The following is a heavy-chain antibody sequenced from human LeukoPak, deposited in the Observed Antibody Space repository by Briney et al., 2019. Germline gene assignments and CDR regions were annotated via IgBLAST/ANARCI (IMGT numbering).Heavy chain of an antibody. Sequence: ETLSLTCTVSGDSISSYYWYWFRQPPGKELEWIACIYYSGITHYNPSLKSRVTISLDTSKNQFSLRLSSVTAADTAVYYCAREGIVRTYDQWGQGTLVTVS. D-gene: IGHD2/OR15-2a*01. V-gene: IGHV4-59*12. J-gene: IGHJ4*02. CDR1: GDSISSYY. CDR2: IYYSGIT. CDR3: AREGIVRTYDQ.